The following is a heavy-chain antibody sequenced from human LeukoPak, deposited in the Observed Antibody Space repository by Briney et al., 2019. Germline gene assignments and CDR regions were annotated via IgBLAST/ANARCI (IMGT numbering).Heavy chain of an antibody. CDR3: ARGLFPKLDYYYYGMDV. CDR1: GGTFSSYA. D-gene: IGHD1-1*01. V-gene: IGHV1-69*13. Sequence: SVKVSCKASGGTFSSYAISWVRQAPGQGLEWMGGIIPIFGTANYAQKFQGRVTITADESTSTAYMELSSLRSEDTAVYYCARGLFPKLDYYYYGMDVWGQGTTVTVSS. J-gene: IGHJ6*02. CDR2: IIPIFGTA.